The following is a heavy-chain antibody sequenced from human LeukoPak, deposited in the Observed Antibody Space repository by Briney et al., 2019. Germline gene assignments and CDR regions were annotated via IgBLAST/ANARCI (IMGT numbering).Heavy chain of an antibody. J-gene: IGHJ6*02. V-gene: IGHV1-69*04. D-gene: IGHD3-10*01. CDR3: ARGDYGSVFKPYYYYGMDV. CDR2: IIPILGIA. Sequence: ASVKVSCKASGGTFSSYAISWVRQAPGQGLEWMGRIIPILGIANYAQKFQGRVTITADKSTSTAYKELSSLRSEDTAVYYCARGDYGSVFKPYYYYGMDVWGQGTTVTVSS. CDR1: GGTFSSYA.